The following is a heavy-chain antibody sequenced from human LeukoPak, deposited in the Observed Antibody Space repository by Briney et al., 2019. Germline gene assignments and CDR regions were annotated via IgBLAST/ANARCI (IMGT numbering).Heavy chain of an antibody. V-gene: IGHV1-8*02. CDR2: MNPNSGNT. Sequence: ASVKVSCKASGYTFTSYDINWVRQATGQGLEWMGWMNPNSGNTGYAQKLQGRVTMTTDTSTSTAYMELRSLRSDDTAVYYCARDPADSSGYYFAFDIWGQGTMVTVSS. J-gene: IGHJ3*02. CDR1: GYTFTSYD. D-gene: IGHD3-22*01. CDR3: ARDPADSSGYYFAFDI.